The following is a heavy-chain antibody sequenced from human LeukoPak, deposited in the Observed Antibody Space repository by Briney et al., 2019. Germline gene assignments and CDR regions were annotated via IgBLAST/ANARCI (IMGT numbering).Heavy chain of an antibody. D-gene: IGHD5-24*01. V-gene: IGHV1-18*01. Sequence: GASVKVSCKASGYTFTSYGISWVRQAPGQGLEWMGWISAYNGNTNYAQKFQGRVTMTRDTSISTAYMELSRLRSDDTAVYYCARPLRDGYNFDYWGQGTLVTVSS. CDR3: ARPLRDGYNFDY. CDR2: ISAYNGNT. CDR1: GYTFTSYG. J-gene: IGHJ4*02.